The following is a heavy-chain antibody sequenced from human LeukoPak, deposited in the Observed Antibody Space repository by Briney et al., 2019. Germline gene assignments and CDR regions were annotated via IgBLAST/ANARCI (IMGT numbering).Heavy chain of an antibody. CDR1: GGTFSSYA. J-gene: IGHJ3*02. D-gene: IGHD3-22*01. CDR2: IIPIFGTA. V-gene: IGHV1-69*05. Sequence: SVKVSCKASGGTFSSYAISWVRQAPGQGLEWMGRIIPIFGTANYAQKFQGRVTITTDESTSTAYMELSSLRSEDTAVYYCARKSYYDSSGYADAFDIWGQGTMVTVSS. CDR3: ARKSYYDSSGYADAFDI.